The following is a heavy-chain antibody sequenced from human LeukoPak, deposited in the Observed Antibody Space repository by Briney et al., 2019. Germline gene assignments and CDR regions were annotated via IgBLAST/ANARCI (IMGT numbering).Heavy chain of an antibody. CDR1: GFTFSNYD. D-gene: IGHD3-10*01. J-gene: IGHJ5*02. Sequence: GGSLRLSCAASGFTFSNYDMSWVRQAPGKGLEWVSSISDSGGSTYYADSVKGRFTISRDNSKNTLYLQMTNLRAADTANYYCARGRARDGSFPWLDPWGQGNLVVVSS. CDR2: ISDSGGST. V-gene: IGHV3-23*01. CDR3: ARGRARDGSFPWLDP.